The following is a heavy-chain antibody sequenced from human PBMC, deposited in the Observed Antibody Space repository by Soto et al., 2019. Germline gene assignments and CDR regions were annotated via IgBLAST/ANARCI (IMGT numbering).Heavy chain of an antibody. J-gene: IGHJ3*02. Sequence: PSETLSLSCAAYGGSFSDYYWNWIRQPPGKGLEWIGEINHSGSTNYNPSLKRRVTISVDKSKNQFSLKLSSVTAADTAVYYCGRDRYDSSGYVIIDAFDIWGQGTMVTVSS. CDR2: INHSGST. D-gene: IGHD3-22*01. CDR3: GRDRYDSSGYVIIDAFDI. CDR1: GGSFSDYY. V-gene: IGHV4-34*01.